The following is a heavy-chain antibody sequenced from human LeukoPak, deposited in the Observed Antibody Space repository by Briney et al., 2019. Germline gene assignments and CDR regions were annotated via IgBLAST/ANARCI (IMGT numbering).Heavy chain of an antibody. V-gene: IGHV4-59*01. Sequence: PSETLSLTCTVSGGSISSYYWSWIRQPPGKGLEWIGYIYYSGSTNYNPSLKSRVTISVDTSKNQFSLKLSSVTAADTAVYYCARAPDDCYMDVWGKGTTVTVSS. CDR3: ARAPDDCYMDV. J-gene: IGHJ6*03. D-gene: IGHD1-14*01. CDR1: GGSISSYY. CDR2: IYYSGST.